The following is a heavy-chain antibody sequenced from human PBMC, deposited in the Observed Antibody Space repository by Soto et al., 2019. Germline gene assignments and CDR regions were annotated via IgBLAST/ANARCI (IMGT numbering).Heavy chain of an antibody. CDR1: GFTFSSYA. Sequence: VGSLSLSCAASGFTFSSYAMHWVRQAPGKGLEWVAVISYDGSNKYYADSVKGRFTISRDNSKNTLYLQMNSLRAEDTAVYYCASHCGGDCSDYWGQGTLVTVSS. J-gene: IGHJ4*02. CDR2: ISYDGSNK. D-gene: IGHD2-21*02. CDR3: ASHCGGDCSDY. V-gene: IGHV3-30-3*01.